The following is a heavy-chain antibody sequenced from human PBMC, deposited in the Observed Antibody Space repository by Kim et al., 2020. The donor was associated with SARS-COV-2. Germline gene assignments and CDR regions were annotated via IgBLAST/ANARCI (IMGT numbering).Heavy chain of an antibody. J-gene: IGHJ6*02. CDR3: ARDALRYFDWLLYGYYGMDV. Sequence: ASVKVSCKASGYTFTSYAMNWVRQAPGQGLEWMGWINTNTGNPTNAQGFTGRFVFSLDTSVSTAYLQISSLKAEDTAVYYCARDALRYFDWLLYGYYGMDVWGQGTTVTVSS. CDR1: GYTFTSYA. D-gene: IGHD3-9*01. V-gene: IGHV7-4-1*02. CDR2: INTNTGNP.